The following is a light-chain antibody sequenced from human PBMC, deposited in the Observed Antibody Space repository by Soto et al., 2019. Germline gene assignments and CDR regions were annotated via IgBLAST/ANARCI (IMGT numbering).Light chain of an antibody. V-gene: IGKV3-20*01. CDR3: QQYGSSPPRIT. CDR2: GAS. J-gene: IGKJ5*01. CDR1: ESVSSSY. Sequence: DNVLTPSPGTLSFSPGERATLSCRAGESVSSSYLAWYQQKPGQAPRLLLYGASSRATGIPDRFSGSGSGTDFTLTISRLEPEDFAVYYCQQYGSSPPRITFGQGTRLEIK.